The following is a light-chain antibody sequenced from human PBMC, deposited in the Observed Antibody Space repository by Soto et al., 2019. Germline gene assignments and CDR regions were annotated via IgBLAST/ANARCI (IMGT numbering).Light chain of an antibody. CDR1: QSVNSNY. CDR3: QQRSNWPIT. Sequence: EIVLTQSPGTLSLSPGERATLSCRASQSVNSNYVAWYQQKPGQAPRVLMYGASRRAAGIPDRFSGSGSGTDFTLTISRLEPEDFAVYHCQQRSNWPITFGQGTRLEIK. V-gene: IGKV3D-20*02. CDR2: GAS. J-gene: IGKJ5*01.